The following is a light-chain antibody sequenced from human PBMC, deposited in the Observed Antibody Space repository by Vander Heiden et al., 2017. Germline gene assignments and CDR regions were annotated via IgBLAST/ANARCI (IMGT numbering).Light chain of an antibody. CDR1: QDITSF. J-gene: IGKJ2*01. V-gene: IGKV1-17*03. CDR3: LQHKNYPLT. Sequence: DIQMTHSPSAMSASVGDRVTFPCRASQDITSFLSWFQQKPGKVPKRLIYAASSLQSGVPSRFSGSGSGTEFTLTISSLQPEDFATYYCLQHKNYPLTFGQGTKLEVK. CDR2: AAS.